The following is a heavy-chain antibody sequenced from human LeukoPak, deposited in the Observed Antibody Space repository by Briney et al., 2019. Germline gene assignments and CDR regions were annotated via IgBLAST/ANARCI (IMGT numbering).Heavy chain of an antibody. J-gene: IGHJ3*02. D-gene: IGHD7-27*01. CDR2: INPNSGGA. V-gene: IGHV1-2*02. CDR3: AKSTNWGSISDGFDI. Sequence: EASVKVSCKASGYSFIGYYIHWERQAPGQGLEWMGWINPNSGGANYAQKFQGRVTMTRDTSISTVYMELTRLRSDDTAMYYCAKSTNWGSISDGFDIWGQGTMVTVAS. CDR1: GYSFIGYY.